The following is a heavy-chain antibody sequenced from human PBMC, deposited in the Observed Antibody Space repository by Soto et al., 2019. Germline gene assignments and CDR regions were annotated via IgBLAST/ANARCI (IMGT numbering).Heavy chain of an antibody. CDR1: GGSFSGYY. D-gene: IGHD6-19*01. J-gene: IGHJ4*02. V-gene: IGHV4-34*01. CDR2: INHSGST. Sequence: PSETLSLTCAVYGGSFSGYYWSWIRQPPGKGLEWIGEINHSGSTNYNPSLKSRVTISVDTSKNQFSLKLSSVTAADTAVYYCAREAGSSGWYRNSLDYWGQGTLVTVSS. CDR3: AREAGSSGWYRNSLDY.